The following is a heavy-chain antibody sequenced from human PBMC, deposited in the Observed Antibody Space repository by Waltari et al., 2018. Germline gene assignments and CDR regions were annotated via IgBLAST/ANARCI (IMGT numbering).Heavy chain of an antibody. CDR1: GGSISSGSYY. D-gene: IGHD1-26*01. V-gene: IGHV4-61*09. J-gene: IGHJ4*02. CDR2: IYTSGST. Sequence: QVQLQESGPGLVKPSQTLSLTCTVSGGSISSGSYYWSWIRQPAGKGLEWIGYIYTSGSTNYNPSLKSRVTISVDTSKNQFSLKLSSVTAADTAVYYCARALVGATGGSDYWGQGTLVTVSS. CDR3: ARALVGATGGSDY.